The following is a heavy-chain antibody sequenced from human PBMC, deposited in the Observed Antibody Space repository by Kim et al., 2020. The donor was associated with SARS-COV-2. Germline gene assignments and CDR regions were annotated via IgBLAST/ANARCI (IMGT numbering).Heavy chain of an antibody. CDR2: MNPNSGNT. CDR1: GYTFTSYD. V-gene: IGHV1-8*01. CDR3: ARANPTPIWGWLWDSDAFDI. D-gene: IGHD5-12*01. J-gene: IGHJ3*02. Sequence: ASVKVSCKASGYTFTSYDINWVRQATGQGLEWVGWMNPNSGNTGYAQKFQGRVTMTRNTSISTAYMELSSLRSEDTAVYYCARANPTPIWGWLWDSDAFDIWGQGTLVTVSS.